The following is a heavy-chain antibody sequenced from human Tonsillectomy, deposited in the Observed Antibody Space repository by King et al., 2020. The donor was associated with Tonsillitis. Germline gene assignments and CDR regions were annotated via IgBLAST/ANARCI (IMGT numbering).Heavy chain of an antibody. J-gene: IGHJ5*02. D-gene: IGHD3-3*01. CDR2: IKQDGREK. V-gene: IGHV3-7*01. CDR1: GFAFSSYW. Sequence: VQLVESGGGLVQPGGSLRLSCAASGFAFSSYWMTWVRQAPGKGLEWVANIKQDGREKYYVDSVKGRFTISRDNAKNSLYLQMNSLRAEDTAVYYCARELNYDFWYQRVGWFDPWGQGTLVTVSS. CDR3: ARELNYDFWYQRVGWFDP.